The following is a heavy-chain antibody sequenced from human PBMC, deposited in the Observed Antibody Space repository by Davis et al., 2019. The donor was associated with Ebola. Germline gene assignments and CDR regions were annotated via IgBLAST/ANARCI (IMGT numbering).Heavy chain of an antibody. Sequence: PSETLSLTCTVSGGSISSYYWSWIRQPPGKGLEWIGYIYYSGSTNYNPPLKSRVTISVDTSKNQFSLKLSSVTAADTAVYYCARGYCSSTSCYFAFDIWGQGTMVTVSS. CDR1: GGSISSYY. CDR3: ARGYCSSTSCYFAFDI. V-gene: IGHV4-59*01. J-gene: IGHJ3*02. D-gene: IGHD2-2*01. CDR2: IYYSGST.